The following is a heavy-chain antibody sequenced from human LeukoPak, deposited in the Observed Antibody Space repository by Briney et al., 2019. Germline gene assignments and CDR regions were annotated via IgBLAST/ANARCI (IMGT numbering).Heavy chain of an antibody. Sequence: GASVKVSCKASGYTFTSYGISWVRQAPGQGLAWMGWISAYNGNTNYAQKLQGRVTMTTDTSTSTAYMELTSLRSDDTAVYYCARHLTPGGSYYYDYWGQGTLVTVSS. J-gene: IGHJ4*02. CDR2: ISAYNGNT. D-gene: IGHD1-26*01. CDR1: GYTFTSYG. CDR3: ARHLTPGGSYYYDY. V-gene: IGHV1-18*01.